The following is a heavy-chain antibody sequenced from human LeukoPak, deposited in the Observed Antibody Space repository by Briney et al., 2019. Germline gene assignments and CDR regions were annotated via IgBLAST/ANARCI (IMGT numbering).Heavy chain of an antibody. CDR3: ARVVVSSSSDYFDY. V-gene: IGHV3-30*04. CDR1: GFTFSNYA. D-gene: IGHD6-6*01. CDR2: TSYDESNK. J-gene: IGHJ4*02. Sequence: GRSLRLSCAASGFTFSNYAMHWVRQAPGKGLEWVAVTSYDESNKYYADSVKGRFTISRDNSKKTLYLQMNSLRGEDTAVYYCARVVVSSSSDYFDYWGQGTLVIVSS.